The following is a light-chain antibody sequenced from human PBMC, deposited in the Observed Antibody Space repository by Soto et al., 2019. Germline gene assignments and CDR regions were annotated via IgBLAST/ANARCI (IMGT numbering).Light chain of an antibody. CDR1: QSVSSY. Sequence: ILFTQSPATLSLSPGERATLSCRASQSVSSYLAWYQQKPGQAPRILIYDASNRDTGIPARFSGSGSGTDFTLTISRLEPEDFEVYYCQQRSNWPLTFGGGTKVDIK. CDR2: DAS. V-gene: IGKV3-11*01. J-gene: IGKJ4*01. CDR3: QQRSNWPLT.